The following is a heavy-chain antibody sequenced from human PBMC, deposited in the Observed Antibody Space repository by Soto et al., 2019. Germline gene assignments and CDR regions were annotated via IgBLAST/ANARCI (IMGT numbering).Heavy chain of an antibody. Sequence: QVQLMQSGAEVKKPGASVTISCKASGYTFTSYYIRWVRQAPRQGLEWMAIINPSGGSTNYAQKFQGRVTVTRDTSTSTVNMELSSLSSEDTAVYYCARDLTAADYWGQGTLVTVSS. CDR3: ARDLTAADY. V-gene: IGHV1-46*01. D-gene: IGHD2-21*02. J-gene: IGHJ4*02. CDR2: INPSGGST. CDR1: GYTFTSYY.